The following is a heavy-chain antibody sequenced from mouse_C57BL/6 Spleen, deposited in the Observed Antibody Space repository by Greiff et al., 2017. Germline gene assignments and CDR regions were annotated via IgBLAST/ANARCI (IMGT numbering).Heavy chain of an antibody. CDR3: AKGVPLYAKDY. CDR1: GYTFTSYW. V-gene: IGHV1-52*01. Sequence: VQLQQPGAELVRPGSSVKLSCKASGYTFTSYWMHWVKQRPIQGLEWIGNIDPSDSETHYNQKFKDKATLTVDKSSSTAYMQLSSLTSEDSAVYYCAKGVPLYAKDYWGQGTSVTVSS. CDR2: IDPSDSET. J-gene: IGHJ4*01. D-gene: IGHD5-1*01.